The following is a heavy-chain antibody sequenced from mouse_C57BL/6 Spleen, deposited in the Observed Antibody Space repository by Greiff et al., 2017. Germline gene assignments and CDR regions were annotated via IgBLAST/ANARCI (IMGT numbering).Heavy chain of an antibody. CDR3: ARKMGPYDD. CDR2: ISSGGSYT. D-gene: IGHD2-3*01. CDR1: GFTFSSYG. Sequence: EVKLMESGGDLVKPGGSLKLSCAASGFTFSSYGMSWVRQTPDKRLEWVATISSGGSYTYYPDSVKGRFTISRDNAKNTLYLQMSSLKSEDTAMYYCARKMGPYDDWGQGTTLTVSS. J-gene: IGHJ2*01. V-gene: IGHV5-6*01.